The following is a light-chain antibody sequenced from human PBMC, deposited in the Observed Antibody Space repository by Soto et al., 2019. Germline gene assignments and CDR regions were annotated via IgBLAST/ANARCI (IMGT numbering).Light chain of an antibody. J-gene: IGLJ1*01. Sequence: QSALTQPASVSGSPGQSIAISCTGSSSDVGIYNYVSWYQQHPGKVPKLIIYEVSNRPSGVSNRFSGSKFGNTASLTISGLQAEDEADYYCSSYTTSSTRVFGTGTQVTVL. V-gene: IGLV2-14*01. CDR2: EVS. CDR1: SSDVGIYNY. CDR3: SSYTTSSTRV.